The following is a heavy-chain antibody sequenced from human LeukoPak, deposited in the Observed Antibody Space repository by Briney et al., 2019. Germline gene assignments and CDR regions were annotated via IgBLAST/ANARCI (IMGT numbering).Heavy chain of an antibody. V-gene: IGHV3-23*01. CDR3: AKASNSGWYTNFDY. CDR2: ISGSGGST. J-gene: IGHJ4*02. Sequence: PGGSLRLSCAASGFTFSSYAMSWVRQAPGKGLEWVSAISGSGGSTYYADSVKGRFTISRDNSKNTLYLQLNSLRAEDTAVYYCAKASNSGWYTNFDYWGQGTLVTVSS. D-gene: IGHD6-19*01. CDR1: GFTFSSYA.